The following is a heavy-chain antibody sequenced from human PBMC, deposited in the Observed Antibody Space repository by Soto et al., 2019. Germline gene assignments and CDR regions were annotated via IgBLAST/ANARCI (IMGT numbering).Heavy chain of an antibody. CDR3: ARGKKAYSGYDLVGPFDY. CDR1: GFTFSSYW. D-gene: IGHD5-12*01. CDR2: IKQDGSEK. V-gene: IGHV3-7*01. J-gene: IGHJ4*02. Sequence: GGSLRLSCAASGFTFSSYWMSWVRQAPGKGLEWVANIKQDGSEKYYVDSVKGRFTISRDNAKNSLYLQMNSLRAEDTAVYYCARGKKAYSGYDLVGPFDYWGQGTLVTVSS.